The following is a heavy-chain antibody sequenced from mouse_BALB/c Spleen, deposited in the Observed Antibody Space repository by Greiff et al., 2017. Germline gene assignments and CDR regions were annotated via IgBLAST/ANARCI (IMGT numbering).Heavy chain of an antibody. CDR2: IDPANGNT. CDR3: SLYDGNVDY. Sequence: VQLQQSGAELVKPGASVKLSCTASGFNIKDTYMHWVKQRPEQGLEWIGRIDPANGNTKYDPKFQGKATITADTSSNTAYLQLRSLTSEDTAVYVCSLYDGNVDYWGQGTLVTVSA. V-gene: IGHV14-3*02. CDR1: GFNIKDTY. J-gene: IGHJ3*01. D-gene: IGHD2-3*01.